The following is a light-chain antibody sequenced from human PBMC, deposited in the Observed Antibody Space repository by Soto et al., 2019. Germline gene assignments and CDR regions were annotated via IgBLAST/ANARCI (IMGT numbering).Light chain of an antibody. CDR2: GAS. J-gene: IGKJ2*01. CDR1: QSVSSSY. Sequence: IVLTQSPGTLSLSPGERATLSCRASQSVSSSYLAWYQQKPGQAPRLLIYGASSRATGIPDRFSGSGSGTDFTLTISRREPEDFAVYYCQQYGSSPPKYTFGQGTKLEIK. CDR3: QQYGSSPPKYT. V-gene: IGKV3-20*01.